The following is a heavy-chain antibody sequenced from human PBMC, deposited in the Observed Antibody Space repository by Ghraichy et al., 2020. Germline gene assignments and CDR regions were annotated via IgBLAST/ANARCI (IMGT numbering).Heavy chain of an antibody. CDR1: GFTFSSYW. CDR2: IKQDGSEK. V-gene: IGHV3-7*03. J-gene: IGHJ5*02. D-gene: IGHD1-26*01. CDR3: ARVCGGSYGPTWWFDP. Sequence: GGSLRLSCAASGFTFSSYWMSWVRQAPGKGLEWVANIKQDGSEKYYVDSVKGRFTISRDNAKNSLYLQMNSLRAEDTAVYYCARVCGGSYGPTWWFDPWGQGTLVTVSS.